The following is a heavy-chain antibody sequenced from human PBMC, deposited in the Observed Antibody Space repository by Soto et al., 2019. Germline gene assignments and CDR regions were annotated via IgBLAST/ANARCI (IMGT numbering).Heavy chain of an antibody. CDR1: AFTVSNAF. CDR2: IKSKTDGGTT. Sequence: LFGAASAFTVSNAFMGWVSQAPGKGLEWVGRIKSKTDGGTTYYAAPVKGRFTISRDDSKNTLYLQMNSLKTEDTAVYYCTTREYYDFWSGYSWGQGTLVTVSS. V-gene: IGHV3-15*01. CDR3: TTREYYDFWSGYS. D-gene: IGHD3-3*01. J-gene: IGHJ5*02.